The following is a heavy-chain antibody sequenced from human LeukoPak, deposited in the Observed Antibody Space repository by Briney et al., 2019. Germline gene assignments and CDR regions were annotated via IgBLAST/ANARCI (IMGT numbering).Heavy chain of an antibody. CDR2: IGNDGST. D-gene: IGHD3-10*01. CDR1: GFTFDDHA. V-gene: IGHV3-43*02. CDR3: AGQTKYYYGSGSYWTAFDI. Sequence: GGSLRLSCAASGFTFDDHAMHWVRQAPGKGLEWVSLIGNDGSTKYADSVKGRFTISRGSSKNSLYLEMHSLRTEGTALYYCAGQTKYYYGSGSYWTAFDIWGQGTMVTVSS. J-gene: IGHJ3*02.